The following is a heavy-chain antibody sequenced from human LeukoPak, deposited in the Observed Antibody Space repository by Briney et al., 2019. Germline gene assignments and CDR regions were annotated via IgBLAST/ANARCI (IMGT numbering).Heavy chain of an antibody. V-gene: IGHV3-48*01. J-gene: IGHJ4*02. CDR3: ARDTPLYGDYVDY. CDR2: ISSSSSTI. Sequence: PGGSLRLSCAASGFTFSSYSKNWVRQAPGKGLEWVSYISSSSSTIYYADSVKGRFTISRDNAKNSLYLQMNSLRAEDTAVYYCARDTPLYGDYVDYWGQGTLVTVSS. CDR1: GFTFSSYS. D-gene: IGHD4-17*01.